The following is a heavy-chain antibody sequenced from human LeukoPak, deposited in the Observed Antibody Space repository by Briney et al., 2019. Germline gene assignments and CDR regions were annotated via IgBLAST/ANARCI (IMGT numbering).Heavy chain of an antibody. Sequence: PGGSPRLSCAASGFTVSSNFMNWVRQAPGKGLEWVSLLYSGGATYYTDSVKGRFTISRDNSRNTLFLQMNSLRAEDTAVYYCARAPSNRRYLDSWGQGTLVTVSS. CDR1: GFTVSSNF. D-gene: IGHD2/OR15-2a*01. CDR3: ARAPSNRRYLDS. V-gene: IGHV3-66*01. CDR2: LYSGGAT. J-gene: IGHJ4*02.